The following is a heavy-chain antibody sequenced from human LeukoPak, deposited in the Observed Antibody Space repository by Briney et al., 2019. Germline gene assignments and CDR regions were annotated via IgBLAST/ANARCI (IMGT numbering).Heavy chain of an antibody. CDR3: AKSRDSRALFDY. CDR1: GFTFSGYA. CDR2: MSVGTDSS. V-gene: IGHV3-23*01. J-gene: IGHJ4*02. D-gene: IGHD3-22*01. Sequence: PGGSLRLSCAASGFTFSGYAMSWVRQSPGKGLEWVSMSVGTDSSYYADSVKGRLTISRDNSKNTLYLEVNSLRAEDTAVYYCAKSRDSRALFDYWGQGTLVTVSS.